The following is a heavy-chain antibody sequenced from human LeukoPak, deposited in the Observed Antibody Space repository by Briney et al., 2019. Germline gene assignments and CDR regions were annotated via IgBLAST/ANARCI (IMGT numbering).Heavy chain of an antibody. D-gene: IGHD5-12*01. Sequence: GGSLRLSCAASGFTFSTSGMHWVRQAPGKGLEWVGRIKSKTDGGTTDYAAPVKGRFAISRDDSKNTLYLQMNSLRAEDTAVYYCARDYRELSGYYYYYYMDVWGKGTTVTISS. J-gene: IGHJ6*03. CDR2: IKSKTDGGTT. V-gene: IGHV3-15*01. CDR1: GFTFSTSG. CDR3: ARDYRELSGYYYYYYMDV.